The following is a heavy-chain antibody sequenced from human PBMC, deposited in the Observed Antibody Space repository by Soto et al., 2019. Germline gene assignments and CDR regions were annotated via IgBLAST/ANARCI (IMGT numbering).Heavy chain of an antibody. J-gene: IGHJ4*01. V-gene: IGHV3-30*04. Sequence: PGGSLRLSCAASGFTFRSYAIHWVRQAPGKGLEWVAVISRDGTNKYYVDSVKGRFTISRDNSKDTVYLQMNSLRDEDSAMFYCARSRSGAVADSFDFWGYGTLVTVSS. D-gene: IGHD3-10*01. CDR2: ISRDGTNK. CDR3: ARSRSGAVADSFDF. CDR1: GFTFRSYA.